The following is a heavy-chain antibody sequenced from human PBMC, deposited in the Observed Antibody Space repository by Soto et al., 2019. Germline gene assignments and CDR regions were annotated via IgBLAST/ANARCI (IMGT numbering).Heavy chain of an antibody. CDR1: GFTFSSYG. V-gene: IGHV3-30*18. CDR3: AKSETLGWLRLPYGDYVGSDY. J-gene: IGHJ4*02. CDR2: ISYDGSNK. Sequence: GGSLRLSCAASGFTFSSYGMHWVRQAPGKGLEWVAVISYDGSNKYYADSVKGRFTITRDNSKNTLYLQMNSLRAEDTAVYYCAKSETLGWLRLPYGDYVGSDYWGQGTLVTVSS. D-gene: IGHD4-17*01.